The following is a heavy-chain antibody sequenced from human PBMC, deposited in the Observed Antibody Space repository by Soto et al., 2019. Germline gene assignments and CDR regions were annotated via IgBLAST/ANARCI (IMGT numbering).Heavy chain of an antibody. V-gene: IGHV3-74*01. CDR2: INTDGSTT. J-gene: IGHJ4*02. D-gene: IGHD5-12*01. CDR1: GFTLSNYW. CDR3: VRIRRGDGYTFGY. Sequence: EVQLVESGGVSVQPGGSLRLSCTASGFTLSNYWMHWVRQAPGQGLVWVSRINTDGSTTTYADSVKGRFTISRDNAKNTLYLQMNSLRDEDTAVYYCVRIRRGDGYTFGYWGQGTLVTVSS.